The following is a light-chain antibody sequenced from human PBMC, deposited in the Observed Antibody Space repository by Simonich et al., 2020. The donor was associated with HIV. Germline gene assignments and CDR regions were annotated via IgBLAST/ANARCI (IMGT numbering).Light chain of an antibody. J-gene: IGKJ5*01. CDR3: QQRSNWPPIT. CDR1: HSISTY. Sequence: EIVLTQSPATLSLSPGERATLSCRASHSISTYFSWYQQKPGQAPRLLIYDASNRASGSPARFRGSGSGTDFTLTISSLEPEDFAVYYCQQRSNWPPITFGQGTRLEIK. V-gene: IGKV3-11*01. CDR2: DAS.